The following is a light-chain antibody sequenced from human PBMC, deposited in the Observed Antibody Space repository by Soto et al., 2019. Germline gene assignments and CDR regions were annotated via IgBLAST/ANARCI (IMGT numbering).Light chain of an antibody. J-gene: IGKJ2*01. V-gene: IGKV1-17*01. Sequence: DIQMTQSPSSLSSSVGYRVAVTCRASQGIRSDLGWYQHKPGKAPKRLIYAASRLQSGVPSRFSAGGSGTEFILTISSLQPEDFATYYCLQHNDYPYTFGQGTKVDI. CDR2: AAS. CDR1: QGIRSD. CDR3: LQHNDYPYT.